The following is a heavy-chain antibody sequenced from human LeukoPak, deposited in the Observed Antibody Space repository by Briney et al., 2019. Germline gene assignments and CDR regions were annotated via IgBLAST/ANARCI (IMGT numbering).Heavy chain of an antibody. CDR1: GGSISSGGYY. CDR3: ARDGYYYGSGSPTRRIGAFDI. J-gene: IGHJ3*02. Sequence: PSETLSLTCTVSGGSISSGGYYWSWIRQHPGKGLEWIVYIYYSGSTYYNPSLKSRVTISVDTSKNQFSLKLSSVTAADTAVYYCARDGYYYGSGSPTRRIGAFDIWGQGTMVTVSS. V-gene: IGHV4-31*03. D-gene: IGHD3-10*01. CDR2: IYYSGST.